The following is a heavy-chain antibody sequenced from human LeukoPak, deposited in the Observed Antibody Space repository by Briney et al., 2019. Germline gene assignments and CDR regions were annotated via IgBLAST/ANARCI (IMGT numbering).Heavy chain of an antibody. CDR1: GGSISSSSYY. V-gene: IGHV4-39*07. CDR3: ARIAVVVTAMDY. J-gene: IGHJ4*02. CDR2: IYYSGST. D-gene: IGHD2-21*02. Sequence: SETLSLTCTVSGGSISSSSYYWGWIRQPPGKGLAWIGSIYYSGSTYYNPSLKSRVTISVDTSKNQFSLKLSSVTAADTAVYYCARIAVVVTAMDYWGQGTLVTVSS.